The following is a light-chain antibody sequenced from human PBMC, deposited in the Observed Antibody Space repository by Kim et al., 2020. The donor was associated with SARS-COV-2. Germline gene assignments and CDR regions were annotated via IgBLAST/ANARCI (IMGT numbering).Light chain of an antibody. Sequence: DIQMTQSPSILSAAVGDRVTITCRASQNITNWLAWYQQKPGKGPQLLIYKASTLDSGVPSRFSGAGSGTEFTLIINSLHPDDFASYDCQQYDRYPLIFCGGTTVDSK. J-gene: IGKJ4*01. CDR2: KAS. CDR3: QQYDRYPLI. V-gene: IGKV1-5*03. CDR1: QNITNW.